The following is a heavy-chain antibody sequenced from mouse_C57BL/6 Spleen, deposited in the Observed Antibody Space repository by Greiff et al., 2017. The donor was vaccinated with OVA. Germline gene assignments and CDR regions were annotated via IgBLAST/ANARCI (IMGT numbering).Heavy chain of an antibody. V-gene: IGHV1-22*01. J-gene: IGHJ2*01. CDR3: ARMEIYYYGSSSPFDY. Sequence: VQLQQSGPELVKPGASVKMSCKASGYTFTDYNMHWVKQSHGKSLEWIGYINPNNGGTSYNQKFKGKATLTVNKSSSTAYMELRSLTSEDSAVYYCARMEIYYYGSSSPFDYWGQGTTLTVSS. CDR2: INPNNGGT. D-gene: IGHD1-1*01. CDR1: GYTFTDYN.